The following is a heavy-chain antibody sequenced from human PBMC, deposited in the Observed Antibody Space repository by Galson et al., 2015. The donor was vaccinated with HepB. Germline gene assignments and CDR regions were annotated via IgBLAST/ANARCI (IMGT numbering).Heavy chain of an antibody. Sequence: SVKVSCKVSGYTLTELSMHWVRQAPGKGLEWMGGFDPEDGETIYAQKFQGRVTMTEDTSTDTAYMELSSLRSEDTAVYYCATDLGSSWVFDYWGQGTLVTVSS. CDR2: FDPEDGET. D-gene: IGHD6-13*01. CDR1: GYTLTELS. J-gene: IGHJ4*02. V-gene: IGHV1-24*01. CDR3: ATDLGSSWVFDY.